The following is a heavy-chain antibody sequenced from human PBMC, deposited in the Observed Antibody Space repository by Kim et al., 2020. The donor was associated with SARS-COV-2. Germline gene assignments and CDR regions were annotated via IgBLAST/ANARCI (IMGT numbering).Heavy chain of an antibody. CDR1: GGSISSYY. D-gene: IGHD2-2*02. V-gene: IGHV4-59*13. J-gene: IGHJ6*02. CDR3: ARVMGYCSSTSCYTHYYYYGMDV. Sequence: SETLSLTCTVSGGSISSYYWSWIRQPPGKGLEWIGYIYYSGSTNYNPSLKSRVTISVDTSKNQFSLKLSSVTAADTAVYYCARVMGYCSSTSCYTHYYYYGMDVWGQGTTVTVSS. CDR2: IYYSGST.